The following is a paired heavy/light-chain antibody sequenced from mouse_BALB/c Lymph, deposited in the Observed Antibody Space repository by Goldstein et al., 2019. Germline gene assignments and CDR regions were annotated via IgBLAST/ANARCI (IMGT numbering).Light chain of an antibody. V-gene: IGKV4-74*01. Sequence: QIVLTQSPAIMSASLGERVTMTCTASSSVSSSYLHWYQQKPGSSPKLWIYSTSNLASGVPARFSGSGSGTSYSLTISSMEAEDAATYYCHQYHRSPFTFGSGTKLEIK. J-gene: IGKJ4*01. CDR1: SSVSSSY. CDR3: HQYHRSPFT. CDR2: STS.
Heavy chain of an antibody. V-gene: IGHV5-4*02. CDR2: ISDGGSYT. D-gene: IGHD1-1*01. Sequence: EVQLVESGGGLVKPGGSLKLSCAASGFTFSDYYMYWVRQTPEKRLEWVATISDGGSYTYYPDSVKGRFTISRDNAKNNLYLQMSSLKSEDTAMYYCARSDYYGSTLLAMDYWGQGTSVTVSS. J-gene: IGHJ4*01. CDR1: GFTFSDYY. CDR3: ARSDYYGSTLLAMDY.